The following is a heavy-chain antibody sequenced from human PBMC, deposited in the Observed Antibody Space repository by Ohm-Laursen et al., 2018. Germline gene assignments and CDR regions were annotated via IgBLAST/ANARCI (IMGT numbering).Heavy chain of an antibody. V-gene: IGHV3-23*01. D-gene: IGHD2-2*01. CDR1: GFTFSSYV. J-gene: IGHJ4*02. CDR2: ISGSGDDT. Sequence: SLRLSCSASGFTFSSYVMSWVRQAPGKGLEWVSVISGSGDDTYYTDSVKGRFTVSRDISNNTVYLHMDSLGADDTAVYYCAKGRSEVVSAALNSWGQGTLVTVSS. CDR3: AKGRSEVVSAALNS.